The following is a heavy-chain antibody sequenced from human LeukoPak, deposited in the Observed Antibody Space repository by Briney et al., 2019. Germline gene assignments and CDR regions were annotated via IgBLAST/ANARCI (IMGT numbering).Heavy chain of an antibody. J-gene: IGHJ3*01. D-gene: IGHD1-26*01. CDR2: ISSTSSTI. CDR3: ARLAGGSYSDILVGGT. CDR1: GFTFSSYS. V-gene: IGHV3-48*01. Sequence: GGSLRLPCAASGFTFSSYSMNWVRQAPGRGLEWVSYISSTSSTIHYADSVQGRFTISRDNAKNSLYLQMNSLRAEDTAVYYCARLAGGSYSDILVGGTWGQGTMVTVSS.